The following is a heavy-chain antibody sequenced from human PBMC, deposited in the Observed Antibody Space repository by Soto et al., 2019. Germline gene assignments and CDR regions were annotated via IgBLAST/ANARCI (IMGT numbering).Heavy chain of an antibody. D-gene: IGHD5-12*01. V-gene: IGHV1-69*08. CDR2: FIPLLDIT. J-gene: IGHJ4*02. Sequence: QVQLVQSGAEVKKPGSSVKVSCKASGGAFTNDIITWVRQAPGQGLEWMGRFIPLLDITNYAQKFQGRVTITADKSTSTAYMELNSLISEDTAVYYCARDSPIGSTFSGYDAIDYWGQGTLVTVSS. CDR3: ARDSPIGSTFSGYDAIDY. CDR1: GGAFTNDI.